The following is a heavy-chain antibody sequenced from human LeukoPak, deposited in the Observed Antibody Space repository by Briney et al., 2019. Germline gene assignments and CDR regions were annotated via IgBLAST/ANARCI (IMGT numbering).Heavy chain of an antibody. V-gene: IGHV3-23*01. CDR2: ISGSGGST. D-gene: IGHD6-19*01. CDR1: GFTFSSYA. Sequence: GGSLRLSCAASGFTFSSYAMSWVRQAPGKGLEWVSAISGSGGSTYYADSVKGRFTISRDNSKNTLYLQMNSLRAEDTAVYYCAKEIGIALAGTRDNYYYYGMDVWGQGTTVTVSS. CDR3: AKEIGIALAGTRDNYYYYGMDV. J-gene: IGHJ6*02.